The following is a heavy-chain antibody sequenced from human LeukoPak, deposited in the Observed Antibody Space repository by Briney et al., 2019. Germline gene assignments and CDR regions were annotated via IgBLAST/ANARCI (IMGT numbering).Heavy chain of an antibody. D-gene: IGHD3-22*01. V-gene: IGHV3-7*01. CDR3: ARESARYYYDSSGYYSNAFDI. Sequence: GGSLRLSCAASGFTFTTYWMSWIRQLPGKGLEWVANTNQDGTEKYYVDSVKGRFTISRDNSKNTLYLQMNSLRAEDTAVYYCARESARYYYDSSGYYSNAFDIWGQGTMVTVSS. J-gene: IGHJ3*02. CDR2: TNQDGTEK. CDR1: GFTFTTYW.